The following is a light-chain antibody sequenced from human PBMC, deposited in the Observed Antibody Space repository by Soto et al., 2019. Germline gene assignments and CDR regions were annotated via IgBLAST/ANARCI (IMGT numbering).Light chain of an antibody. CDR1: TSSIGSNY. CDR3: AAWDDSLSGLV. V-gene: IGLV1-47*01. CDR2: SNN. J-gene: IGLJ2*01. Sequence: QSVLTQPPSASGTPGQRVTISCSGSTSSIGSNYVYWYQQLPGTAPKLLIYSNNQRPSGVPDRFSGSKSGTSASLAISGLRSEDEADYHCAAWDDSLSGLVFGGGTQLTVL.